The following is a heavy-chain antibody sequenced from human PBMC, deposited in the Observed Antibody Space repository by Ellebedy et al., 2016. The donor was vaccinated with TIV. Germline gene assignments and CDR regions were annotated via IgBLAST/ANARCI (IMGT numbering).Heavy chain of an antibody. D-gene: IGHD3-10*01. CDR1: GYTLTDLS. J-gene: IGHJ4*02. V-gene: IGHV1-24*01. CDR3: ASSLVRGGPLDY. Sequence: ASVKVSXXVSGYTLTDLSMHWVRQAPGKGLEWMGGFDPEDGETIYAQKFQGRVTMTEDTSTDTAYMELSSLRSEDTAVYYCASSLVRGGPLDYWGQGTLVTVSS. CDR2: FDPEDGET.